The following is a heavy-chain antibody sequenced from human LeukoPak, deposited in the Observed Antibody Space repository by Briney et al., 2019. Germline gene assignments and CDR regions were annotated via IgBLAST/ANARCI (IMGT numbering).Heavy chain of an antibody. V-gene: IGHV3-48*03. J-gene: IGHJ3*01. CDR1: GFTFSSYE. CDR3: ARGDSSSILINDAFDF. CDR2: ISSSSSTI. D-gene: IGHD2-21*01. Sequence: GGSLRLSCAASGFTFSSYEMNWIRQAPGKGLEWVAYISSSSSTIYYADSVKGRFTISRDNAKNSLSLQLSSLRGEDTALYYSARGDSSSILINDAFDFWGQGTMVTVSS.